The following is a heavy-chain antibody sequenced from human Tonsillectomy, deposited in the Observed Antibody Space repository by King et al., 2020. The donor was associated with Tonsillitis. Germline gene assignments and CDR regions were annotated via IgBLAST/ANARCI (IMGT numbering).Heavy chain of an antibody. CDR1: GFSLSTSGMR. V-gene: IGHV2-70*04. CDR2: IDWDDDK. J-gene: IGHJ3*02. D-gene: IGHD1-26*01. CDR3: ARPIVGATGDAFDI. Sequence: TLKESGPALVKPPQTLTLTCTFSGFSLSTSGMRVSWIRQPPGKALEWLARIDWDDDKFYSTSLKTRLTISKDTSKNQVVLTMTNMDPVDTATYYCARPIVGATGDAFDIWGQGTMVTVSS.